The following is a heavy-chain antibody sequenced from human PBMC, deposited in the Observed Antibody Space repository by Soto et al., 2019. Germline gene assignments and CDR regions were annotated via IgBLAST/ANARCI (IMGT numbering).Heavy chain of an antibody. J-gene: IGHJ6*02. CDR2: ISNGSTNI. D-gene: IGHD3-22*01. CDR3: AKEDDTSFGMDA. CDR1: GFTFSNYG. V-gene: IGHV3-23*01. Sequence: GGSLRLSCAASGFTFSNYGMSWVRQVPGKGLQWVSSISNGSTNIYYTDSVRGRFVISRDNSKNTLYLQMSSLRVEDTAIYYCAKEDDTSFGMDAWGQGTTVTVSS.